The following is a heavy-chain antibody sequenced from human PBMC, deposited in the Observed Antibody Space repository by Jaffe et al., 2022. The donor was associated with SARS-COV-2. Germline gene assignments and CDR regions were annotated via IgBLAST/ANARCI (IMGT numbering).Heavy chain of an antibody. CDR1: GYTFTSYY. J-gene: IGHJ4*02. V-gene: IGHV1-46*01. CDR2: INPSGGST. CDR3: ARSLHVEGWLQLTLFY. D-gene: IGHD5-12*01. Sequence: QVQLVQSGAEVKKPGASVKVSCKASGYTFTSYYMHWVRQAPGQGLEWMGIINPSGGSTSYAQKFQGRVTMTRDTSTSTVYMELSSLRSEDTAVYYCARSLHVEGWLQLTLFYWGQGTLVTVSS.